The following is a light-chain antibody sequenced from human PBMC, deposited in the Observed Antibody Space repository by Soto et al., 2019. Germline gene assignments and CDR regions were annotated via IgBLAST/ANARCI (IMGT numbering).Light chain of an antibody. CDR2: EVS. CDR3: SAYTITNTVV. J-gene: IGLJ2*01. CDR1: SSDVGNYKF. V-gene: IGLV2-14*01. Sequence: QSALTQPASVSGSPGQSITISCTGTSSDVGNYKFVSWYQQHPGKVPKLLIYEVSNRPSGISNRFSGSKSGNTASLTISGLLAEDEADYSCSAYTITNTVVFGGGTKVTVL.